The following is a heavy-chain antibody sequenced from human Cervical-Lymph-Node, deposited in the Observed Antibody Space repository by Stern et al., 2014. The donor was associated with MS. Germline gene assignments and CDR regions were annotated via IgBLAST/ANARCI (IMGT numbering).Heavy chain of an antibody. V-gene: IGHV1-69*09. D-gene: IGHD3-10*01. CDR3: ARVRASAGVYYAMDV. J-gene: IGHJ6*02. CDR2: IIPMFGLT. CDR1: GGTFSSQT. Sequence: VQLVQSGAGVKEPGSSVKVSCKASGGTFSSQTVAWVRQARGQGLQWMGTIIPMFGLTTYTQTFQDRITLTADKATGTAYLDLNSLASDDTAVYYCARVRASAGVYYAMDVWGQGTPVIVSS.